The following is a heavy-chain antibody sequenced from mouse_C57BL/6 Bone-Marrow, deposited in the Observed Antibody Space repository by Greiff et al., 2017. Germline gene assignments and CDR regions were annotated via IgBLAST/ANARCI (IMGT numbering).Heavy chain of an antibody. CDR3: ATYDYDAGDFDY. Sequence: QVHVKQSGPGLVQPSQSLSITCTVSGFSLTSYGVHWVRQSPGKGLEWLGVIWSGGSTDYNAAFISRLSISKDNSKSQVFFKMNSLQADDTAIYYCATYDYDAGDFDYWGQGTTLTVSS. CDR1: GFSLTSYG. CDR2: IWSGGST. V-gene: IGHV2-2*01. J-gene: IGHJ2*01. D-gene: IGHD2-4*01.